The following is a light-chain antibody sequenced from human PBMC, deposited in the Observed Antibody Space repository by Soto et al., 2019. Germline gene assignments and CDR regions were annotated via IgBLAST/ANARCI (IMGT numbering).Light chain of an antibody. J-gene: IGKJ4*01. CDR1: QSVSSSY. V-gene: IGKV3-20*01. Sequence: EIVLTQSPGTLSLSPGERATLSCRASQSVSSSYLAWYQQKPGQAPRLLSYGASSRATGIPDTFSGSGSGTDFTLTISRLEPEDFAVYYCQQYGSSPLTFGGGTKVEIK. CDR3: QQYGSSPLT. CDR2: GAS.